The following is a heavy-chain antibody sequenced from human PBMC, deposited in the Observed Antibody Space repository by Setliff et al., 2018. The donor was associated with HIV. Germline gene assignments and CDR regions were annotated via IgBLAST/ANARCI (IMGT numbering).Heavy chain of an antibody. CDR3: ARRPPATGRWRIRHWYFDL. D-gene: IGHD2-8*02. J-gene: IGHJ2*01. V-gene: IGHV4-4*09. CDR1: GDSISSYY. CDR2: IYSTGDS. Sequence: SETLSLTCTVSGDSISSYYWSWIRQPPGKELEWIGYIYSTGDSNYNPSLKSRVTMAVDTSKNQFSLKLSSVTAADTAVYYCARRPPATGRWRIRHWYFDLWGRGTQVTVSS.